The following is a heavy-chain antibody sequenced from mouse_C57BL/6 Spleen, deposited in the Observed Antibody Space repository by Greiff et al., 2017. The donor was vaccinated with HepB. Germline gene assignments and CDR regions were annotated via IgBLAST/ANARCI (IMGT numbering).Heavy chain of an antibody. Sequence: EVMLVESEGGLVQPGSSMKLSCTASGFTFSDYYMAWVRQVPEKGLEWVANINYDGSSTYYLDSLKSRFIISRDNAKNILYLQMSSLKSEDTATYYCARIYYGNRYYYAMDYWGQGTSVTVSS. V-gene: IGHV5-16*01. J-gene: IGHJ4*01. CDR1: GFTFSDYY. CDR3: ARIYYGNRYYYAMDY. CDR2: INYDGSST. D-gene: IGHD2-1*01.